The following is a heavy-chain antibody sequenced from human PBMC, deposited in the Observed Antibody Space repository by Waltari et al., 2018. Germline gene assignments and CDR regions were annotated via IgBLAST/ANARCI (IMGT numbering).Heavy chain of an antibody. Sequence: QVQLQESGPGLVKPSETLSLTCAVPGYSISSGYYWGWIRQPPGKGLEWIGSIYHSGSTYYNPSLKSRVTISVDTSKNQFSLKLSSVTAADTAVYYCAGQHDSSGYYYYYMDVWGKGTTVTVSS. CDR2: IYHSGST. CDR3: AGQHDSSGYYYYYMDV. D-gene: IGHD3-22*01. CDR1: GYSISSGYY. V-gene: IGHV4-38-2*01. J-gene: IGHJ6*03.